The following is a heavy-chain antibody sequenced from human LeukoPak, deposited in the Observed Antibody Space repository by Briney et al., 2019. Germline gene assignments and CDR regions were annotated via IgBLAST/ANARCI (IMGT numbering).Heavy chain of an antibody. J-gene: IGHJ4*02. Sequence: GGTLRLSCAASGFTFSNYGMSWVRQAPGKGLEWVSAISGSGDNTYYADPVKGRFTSSRDNSKNTLYLQLNSLRAEDTAIYYCAKERESYFEFDLWGQGTLVTVSS. CDR3: AKERESYFEFDL. D-gene: IGHD1-26*01. CDR1: GFTFSNYG. V-gene: IGHV3-23*01. CDR2: ISGSGDNT.